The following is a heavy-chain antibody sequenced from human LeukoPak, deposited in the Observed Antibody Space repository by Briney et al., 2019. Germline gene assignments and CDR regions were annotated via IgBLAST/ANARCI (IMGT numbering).Heavy chain of an antibody. CDR3: ARHCLVAGTYYFDY. J-gene: IGHJ4*02. CDR1: GGSLISSSYY. D-gene: IGHD1/OR15-1a*01. CDR2: IYYRGNI. Sequence: PSETLSLTCTVSGGSLISSSYYWGWPRQPPGKGVEWIGSIYYRGNIYYNPPLESRVNISVDTSKNQFSLKQSSVTAADTAVYYCARHCLVAGTYYFDYWGEGTLVTVSS. V-gene: IGHV4-39*01.